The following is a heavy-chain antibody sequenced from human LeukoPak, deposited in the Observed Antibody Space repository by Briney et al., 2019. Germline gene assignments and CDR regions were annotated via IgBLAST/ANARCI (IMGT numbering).Heavy chain of an antibody. V-gene: IGHV1-2*06. J-gene: IGHJ4*02. D-gene: IGHD6-19*01. CDR3: ARDPRIAVAGKYFDY. CDR2: INPNSGGT. CDR1: GYTFTGYY. Sequence: ASVTVSCKTYGYTFTGYYMHWVRQAPGQGLEWMGRINPNSGGTNYAHKFQGRVTMTRDTSISTAYMELSRLRSDDTAIYYCARDPRIAVAGKYFDYWGQGTLVTVSS.